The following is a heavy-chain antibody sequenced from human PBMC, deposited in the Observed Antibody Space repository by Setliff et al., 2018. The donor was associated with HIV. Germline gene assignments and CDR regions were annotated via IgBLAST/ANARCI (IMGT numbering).Heavy chain of an antibody. CDR3: ARGNFNY. CDR2: VYYGGST. Sequence: SETLSLTCAVSGDSISSSIYYWGWIRQPPGKGLEWIGSVYYGGSTYYNPSLKSRVTISVDTSKNQFSLKLSSVTSADTAVYYCARGNFNYWGQGTLVTVSS. J-gene: IGHJ4*02. D-gene: IGHD3-16*01. V-gene: IGHV4-39*01. CDR1: GDSISSSIYY.